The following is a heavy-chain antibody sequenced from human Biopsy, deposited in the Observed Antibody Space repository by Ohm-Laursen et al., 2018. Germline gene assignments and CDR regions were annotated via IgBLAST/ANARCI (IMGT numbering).Heavy chain of an antibody. V-gene: IGHV1-46*01. CDR3: ARNTGWYGDLYYFDY. CDR1: GYSFTSYY. Sequence: SSVKVSCKASGYSFTSYYMHWVRQAPGQGLEWMGMINPSGSTTSYPQIFQGRVTVTRDTSKSTVYMELSSLRSADTAVYFCARNTGWYGDLYYFDYWGQGTLVTVSS. CDR2: INPSGSTT. D-gene: IGHD6-19*01. J-gene: IGHJ4*02.